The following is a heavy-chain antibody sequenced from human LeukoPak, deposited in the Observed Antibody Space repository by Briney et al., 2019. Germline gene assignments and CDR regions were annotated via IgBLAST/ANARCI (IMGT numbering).Heavy chain of an antibody. D-gene: IGHD2-21*02. CDR1: GFTFSSYG. Sequence: GGSLRLSCAASGFTFSSYGMSWVRQAPGKGLEWVAVISYDGSNKYYADSVKGRFTISRDNSKDTLYLQMNSLRAEDTAVYYCARDEDRPHIVVVTAILVYWGQGTLVTVSS. CDR3: ARDEDRPHIVVVTAILVY. V-gene: IGHV3-30*03. CDR2: ISYDGSNK. J-gene: IGHJ4*02.